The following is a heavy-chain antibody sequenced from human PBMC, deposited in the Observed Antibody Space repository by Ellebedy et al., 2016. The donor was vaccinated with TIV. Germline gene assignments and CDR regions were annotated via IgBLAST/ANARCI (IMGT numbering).Heavy chain of an antibody. D-gene: IGHD5-12*01. V-gene: IGHV1-18*04. CDR2: ISAYNGNT. J-gene: IGHJ6*02. CDR3: AREGGYSGYAGHGMDV. CDR1: GYTFTGYY. Sequence: ASVKVSCKASGYTFTGYYMHWVRQAPGQGLEWMGWISAYNGNTNYAQKLQGRVTMTTDTSTSTAYMELRSLRSDDTAVYYCAREGGYSGYAGHGMDVWGQGTTVTVSS.